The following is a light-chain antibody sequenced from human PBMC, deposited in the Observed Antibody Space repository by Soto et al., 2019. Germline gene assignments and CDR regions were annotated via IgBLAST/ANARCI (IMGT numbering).Light chain of an antibody. V-gene: IGLV1-44*01. CDR1: SSNIGTNT. CDR2: SNS. CDR3: AAWDDSLTGGV. J-gene: IGLJ3*02. Sequence: QYVLTQPPSASGTPGQRVTISCSGSSSNIGTNTVAWYQQLPGTAPKLVIYSNSHRPSGVPDRFSGSKSGTSASLAISGLQSEDEADYYCAAWDDSLTGGVFGGGTKLTVL.